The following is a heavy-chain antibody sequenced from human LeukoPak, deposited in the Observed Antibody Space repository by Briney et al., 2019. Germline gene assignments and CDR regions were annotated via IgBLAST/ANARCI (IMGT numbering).Heavy chain of an antibody. D-gene: IGHD3-22*01. Sequence: SVKVSCKASRGTFSNYAISWVRQAPGQGLEWMGQIIPKFAIAHYAQKFQGRVTITADESTSTAYLELSSLRSEDTAVYYCARERWQQYYYDSSGPDEGAFDIWGQGTMVTVSS. CDR1: RGTFSNYA. J-gene: IGHJ3*02. CDR2: IIPKFAIA. V-gene: IGHV1-69*13. CDR3: ARERWQQYYYDSSGPDEGAFDI.